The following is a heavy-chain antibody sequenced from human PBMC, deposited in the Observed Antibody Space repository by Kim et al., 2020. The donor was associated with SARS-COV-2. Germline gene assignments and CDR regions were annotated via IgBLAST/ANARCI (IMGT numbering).Heavy chain of an antibody. D-gene: IGHD5-18*01. CDR2: IKQDGSGK. V-gene: IGHV3-7*03. J-gene: IGHJ6*02. CDR3: ARIRARYSRIHYRFEEYHRMDV. CDR1: GFTFSNYW. Sequence: GGSLRLSCAASGFTFSNYWMTWVRQAPGKGLEWVANIKQDGSGKYYVDSLKGRFTISRDNAKNSLYLHMNRLRADDTAVYYCARIRARYSRIHYRFEEYHRMDVWRHGPTVTVS.